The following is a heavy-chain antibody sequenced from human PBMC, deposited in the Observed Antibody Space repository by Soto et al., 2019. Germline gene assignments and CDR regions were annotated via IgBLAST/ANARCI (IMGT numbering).Heavy chain of an antibody. CDR2: ISSSGSTI. D-gene: IGHD2-2*01. J-gene: IGHJ4*02. CDR1: GFTFSSYE. V-gene: IGHV3-48*03. Sequence: GGSLRLSCAASGFTFSSYEMNWVRQAPGKGLEWVSYISSSGSTIYYADSVKGRFTISRDNAKNSLYLQMNSLRAEDTAVYYCARDCSSTSCYDYWGQGALVTVSS. CDR3: ARDCSSTSCYDY.